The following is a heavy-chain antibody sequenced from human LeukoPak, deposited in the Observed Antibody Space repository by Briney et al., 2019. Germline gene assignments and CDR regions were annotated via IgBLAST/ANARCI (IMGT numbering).Heavy chain of an antibody. CDR1: GRSISSYY. D-gene: IGHD3-16*02. Sequence: PSETLSLTCSVSGRSISSYYWSWLRQPPRKGLEWMGYIYYSGSTNYNPSLKSRVTISVDTSKNQFSLKLSSVTAADTAVYYCARGIMITFGGVIDTPYYFDYWGQGTLVTVSS. CDR2: IYYSGST. V-gene: IGHV4-59*01. J-gene: IGHJ4*02. CDR3: ARGIMITFGGVIDTPYYFDY.